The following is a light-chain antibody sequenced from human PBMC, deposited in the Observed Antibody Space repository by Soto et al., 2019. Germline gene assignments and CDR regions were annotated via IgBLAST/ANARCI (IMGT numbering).Light chain of an antibody. V-gene: IGKV3-20*01. CDR1: QSVSSYY. CDR2: AAS. J-gene: IGKJ1*01. CDR3: QQCGSSPWT. Sequence: IVLTQSPCTLSLSPGERATLSCRASQSVSSYYLAWYQQKPGQAPRPLIYAASSRATGIPDRFSGGGSGTDFTLTISRLEPEDFAVYYCQQCGSSPWTFGQGTKVDI.